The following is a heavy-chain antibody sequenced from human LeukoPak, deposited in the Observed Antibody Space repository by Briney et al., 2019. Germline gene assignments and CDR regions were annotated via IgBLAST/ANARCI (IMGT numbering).Heavy chain of an antibody. CDR2: INPSSGGT. Sequence: ASVKVSCKASGYTFTGYYIYWVRQAPGQGLEWMGRINPSSGGTNYAQKFQGRVTMTRDTSMSTAYVVLSRLRSDGTAVYYCAREDSGSFSGIDDWGQGTLVTVSS. CDR3: AREDSGSFSGIDD. V-gene: IGHV1-2*06. CDR1: GYTFTGYY. D-gene: IGHD1-26*01. J-gene: IGHJ4*02.